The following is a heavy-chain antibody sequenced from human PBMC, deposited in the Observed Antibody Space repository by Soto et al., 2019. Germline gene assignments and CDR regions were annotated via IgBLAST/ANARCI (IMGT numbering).Heavy chain of an antibody. CDR3: AREKTYYDILTGNFDYYGMDV. J-gene: IGHJ6*02. CDR1: GFTFSSYW. D-gene: IGHD3-9*01. CDR2: INSDGSST. Sequence: PGGSLRLSCAASGFTFSSYWMHWVRQAPGKGLVWVSRINSDGSSTSYADSVKGRFTISRDNAKNTLYLQMNSLRAEDTAVYYCAREKTYYDILTGNFDYYGMDVWGQGTTVTVSS. V-gene: IGHV3-74*01.